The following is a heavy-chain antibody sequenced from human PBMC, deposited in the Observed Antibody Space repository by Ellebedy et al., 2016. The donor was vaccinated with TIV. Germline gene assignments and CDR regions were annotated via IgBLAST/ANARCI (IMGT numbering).Heavy chain of an antibody. J-gene: IGHJ4*02. V-gene: IGHV3-48*02. CDR2: ISSSSSTI. CDR1: GFMARPYA. Sequence: GGSLRLXXAAPGFMARPYAIHWVRQAPGKGLEWVSYISSSSSTIYYADSVKGRFTISRDNAKNSLYLQMNSLRDEDTAVYYCARALSGYYDSSGDWGQGTLVTVSS. CDR3: ARALSGYYDSSGD. D-gene: IGHD3-22*01.